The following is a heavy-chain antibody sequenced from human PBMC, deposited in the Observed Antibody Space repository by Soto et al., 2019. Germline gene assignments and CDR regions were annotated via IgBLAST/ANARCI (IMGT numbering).Heavy chain of an antibody. CDR2: ISSTTNYI. CDR3: ARESEDLTSNFDY. Sequence: SCAASGFTFTRYSMNWVRQAPVKGLEWVSSISSTTNYIYYGDSMKGRFTISRDNAKNSLYLEMNSLRAEDTAVYYCARESEDLTSNFDYWGQGTLVTVSS. CDR1: GFTFTRYS. J-gene: IGHJ4*02. V-gene: IGHV3-21*06.